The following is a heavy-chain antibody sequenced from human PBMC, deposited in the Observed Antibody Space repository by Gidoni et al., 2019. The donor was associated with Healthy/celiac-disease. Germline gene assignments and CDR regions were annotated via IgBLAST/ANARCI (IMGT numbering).Heavy chain of an antibody. CDR2: ISWDGGST. CDR3: AKDSGKGIAVAGVLHY. CDR1: GFTFDDYT. V-gene: IGHV3-43*01. Sequence: EVQLVESGGVVVQPGGSLRLHCAASGFTFDDYTMHWVRQAPGKGLEWVSFISWDGGSTYYADAVKGRFTISRDNSKNSLYLQMNSLRTEDTALYYCAKDSGKGIAVAGVLHYWGQGTLVTVSS. D-gene: IGHD6-19*01. J-gene: IGHJ4*02.